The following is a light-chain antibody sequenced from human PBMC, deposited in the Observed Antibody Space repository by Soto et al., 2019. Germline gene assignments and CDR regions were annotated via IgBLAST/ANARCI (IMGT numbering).Light chain of an antibody. CDR2: AAS. Sequence: DIQLTQSPSFLSASVGDIVTITCRASRGISSYLAWYQQKPGKAPKLLIYAASILQSGVPSRFSGSGSGTEFTLTISSLQPEDFATYYCQQLNSYPLTFGPGTKVDIK. V-gene: IGKV1-9*01. CDR1: RGISSY. J-gene: IGKJ3*01. CDR3: QQLNSYPLT.